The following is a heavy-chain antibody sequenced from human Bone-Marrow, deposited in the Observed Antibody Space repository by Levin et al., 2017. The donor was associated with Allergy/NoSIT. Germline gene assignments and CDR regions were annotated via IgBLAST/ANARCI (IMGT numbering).Heavy chain of an antibody. Sequence: GGSPRLSCAASGFTFDDYTMHWVRQTPGKGLEWVSRINWDGSSIVYADSVKGRFTISRDNAKNSLFLHMNSLRAEDTAFYYCAKTFYSSSSSGYFDYWGRGTQVTVSS. D-gene: IGHD6-6*01. CDR3: AKTFYSSSSSGYFDY. CDR2: INWDGSSI. J-gene: IGHJ4*02. V-gene: IGHV3-9*01. CDR1: GFTFDDYT.